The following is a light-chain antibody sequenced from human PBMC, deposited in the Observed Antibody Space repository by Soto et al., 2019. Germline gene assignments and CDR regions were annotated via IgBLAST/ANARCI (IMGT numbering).Light chain of an antibody. CDR2: DTS. Sequence: EIVLTQSPGTLSLSPGERATLSCRASQSVTSYLAWYQQKPGQAPRLLIYDTSSRATGIPDRFSGSGSGTDFTLTISRLEPEDFAVYYCQHYGSSPQTFGQGTKVDIK. V-gene: IGKV3-20*01. CDR3: QHYGSSPQT. J-gene: IGKJ1*01. CDR1: QSVTSY.